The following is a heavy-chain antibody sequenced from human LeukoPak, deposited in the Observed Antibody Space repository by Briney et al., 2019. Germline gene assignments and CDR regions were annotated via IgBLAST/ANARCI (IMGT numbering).Heavy chain of an antibody. CDR1: GFTISDYW. CDR3: AKSGLYSSSSSDY. J-gene: IGHJ4*02. V-gene: IGHV3-7*03. D-gene: IGHD6-13*01. CDR2: IKQDGSEK. Sequence: GGSLRLSSAGSGFTISDYWMTWVRQSPGKGLEWVANIKQDGSEKYYVDSVKGRFAISRDNAKNSLYLQMNSLRPEDTALYYCAKSGLYSSSSSDYWGQGTLVTVSS.